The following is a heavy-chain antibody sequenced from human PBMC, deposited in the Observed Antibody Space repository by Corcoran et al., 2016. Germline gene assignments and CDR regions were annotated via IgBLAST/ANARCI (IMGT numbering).Heavy chain of an antibody. Sequence: QVQLVQSGAEVKKPGSSVKVSCKASGGTFSSYAISWVRQAPGQGLEWMGGIIPIFGTANYAQKFQGRVTITADESTSTAYMELRSLRSEDTAVYYCAGGSTGDVVVVPAAKGAKEAFDIWGQGTMVTVSS. CDR3: AGGSTGDVVVVPAAKGAKEAFDI. V-gene: IGHV1-69*01. D-gene: IGHD2-2*01. CDR1: GGTFSSYA. CDR2: IIPIFGTA. J-gene: IGHJ3*02.